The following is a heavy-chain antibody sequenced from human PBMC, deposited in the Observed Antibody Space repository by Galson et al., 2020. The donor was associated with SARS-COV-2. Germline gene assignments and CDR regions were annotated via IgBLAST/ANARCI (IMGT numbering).Heavy chain of an antibody. CDR3: ARRGYSGYDYGYYFDY. V-gene: IGHV4-39*01. CDR2: IYYSGST. J-gene: IGHJ4*02. Sequence: ASETLSLTCTVSGGSISSSSYYWGWIRQPQGKGLEWIGSIYYSGSTYYNPSLKSRVTISVDTSKNQFSLKLSSVTAADTAVYYCARRGYSGYDYGYYFDYWGQGTLVTVSS. CDR1: GGSISSSSYY. D-gene: IGHD5-12*01.